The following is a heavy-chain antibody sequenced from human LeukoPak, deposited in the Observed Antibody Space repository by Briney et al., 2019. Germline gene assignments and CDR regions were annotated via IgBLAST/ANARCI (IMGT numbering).Heavy chain of an antibody. J-gene: IGHJ4*02. CDR3: ARDQPQHRWYSSSWYGQSLY. CDR2: IIPIFGTA. D-gene: IGHD6-13*01. V-gene: IGHV1-69*13. CDR1: GGTFSSYA. Sequence: SVKVSCKASGGTFSSYAISWVRQAPGQGLEWMGGIIPIFGTANYAQKFQGRVTITADESTSTAYVELSSLRSEDTAVYYCARDQPQHRWYSSSWYGQSLYWGQGTLVTVSS.